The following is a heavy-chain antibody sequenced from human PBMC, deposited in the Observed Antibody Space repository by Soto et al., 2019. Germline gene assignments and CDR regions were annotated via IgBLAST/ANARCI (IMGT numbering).Heavy chain of an antibody. Sequence: SETLSLTCTVSGGSISSGGYYWSWIRQHPGKGLEWIGYIYYSGSTYYNPSLKSRVTISVDTSKNQFSLKLSSVTAADTAVYYCARAGVVVIHLDYWGQGTLVTVSS. CDR1: GGSISSGGYY. J-gene: IGHJ4*02. CDR2: IYYSGST. CDR3: ARAGVVVIHLDY. V-gene: IGHV4-31*03. D-gene: IGHD3-22*01.